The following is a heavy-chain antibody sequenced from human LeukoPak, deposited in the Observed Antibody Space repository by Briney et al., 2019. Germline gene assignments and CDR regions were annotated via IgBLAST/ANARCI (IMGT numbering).Heavy chain of an antibody. CDR1: GFTFRVYS. J-gene: IGHJ4*02. CDR3: ARDHNYAFDN. CDR2: IGISSGNT. Sequence: GGSLRLPCAASGFTFRVYSMNWVGQAPGKGLEWISYIGISSGNTKYADSVKGRFTISGDNAKSSLYLQMNSLRVEDTAVYYCARDHNYAFDNWGQGTLVTVSS. D-gene: IGHD4-11*01. V-gene: IGHV3-48*04.